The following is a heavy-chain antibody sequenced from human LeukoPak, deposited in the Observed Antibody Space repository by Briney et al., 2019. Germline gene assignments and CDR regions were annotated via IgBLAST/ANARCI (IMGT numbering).Heavy chain of an antibody. CDR1: GGTFSSYA. J-gene: IGHJ4*02. CDR2: IIPIFGTA. Sequence: SVKVSCKASGGTFSSYAISWVRQAPGQGLEWMGGIIPIFGTANYAQKFQGRVTITADESTSTAYMELSSLRSEDTAVYHCASGAPKYCTNGVCYSDYFDYWGQGTLVTVSS. D-gene: IGHD2-8*01. V-gene: IGHV1-69*01. CDR3: ASGAPKYCTNGVCYSDYFDY.